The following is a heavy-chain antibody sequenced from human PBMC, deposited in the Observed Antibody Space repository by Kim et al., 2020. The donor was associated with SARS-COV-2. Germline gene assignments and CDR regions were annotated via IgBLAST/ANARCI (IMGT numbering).Heavy chain of an antibody. CDR3: AKVPASEYSSSSGRVPFDY. D-gene: IGHD6-6*01. Sequence: GGSLRLSCAASGFTFGDYAMHWVRQAPGKGLEWVSGISWNSGSIGYADSVKGRFTISRDNAKNSLYLQMNSPRAEDTALYYCAKVPASEYSSSSGRVPFDYWGQGTLVTVSS. CDR1: GFTFGDYA. J-gene: IGHJ4*02. CDR2: ISWNSGSI. V-gene: IGHV3-9*01.